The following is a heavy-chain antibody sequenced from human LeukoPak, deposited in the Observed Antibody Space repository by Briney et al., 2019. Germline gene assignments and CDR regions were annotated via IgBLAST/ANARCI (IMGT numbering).Heavy chain of an antibody. CDR1: GYTFTGYY. Sequence: ASVKVSCKASGYTFTGYYMHWVRQAPGQGLEWMGWINPNSGGTNYAQKFQGRVTMTRDTSISTAYMELSRLRSDDTAVYYCARGSSNSGSYWGSGYWGQGTLVTVSS. CDR2: INPNSGGT. CDR3: ARGSSNSGSYWGSGY. D-gene: IGHD1-26*01. V-gene: IGHV1-2*02. J-gene: IGHJ4*02.